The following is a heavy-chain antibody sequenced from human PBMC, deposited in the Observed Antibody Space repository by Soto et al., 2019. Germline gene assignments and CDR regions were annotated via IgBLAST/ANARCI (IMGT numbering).Heavy chain of an antibody. CDR2: IYYSGST. CDR1: GDSIRSYY. J-gene: IGHJ5*02. V-gene: IGHV4-59*01. Sequence: PSETLSLTCTVAGDSIRSYYWSWIRQLPGKGLEWIGYIYYSGSTNSNLSLKSRGTISVDTSNNQFSLKLSSVTAAATPGYDCARDGEIAAPGIRWFGPWGQGTMVSVTT. CDR3: ARDGEIAAPGIRWFGP. D-gene: IGHD6-13*01.